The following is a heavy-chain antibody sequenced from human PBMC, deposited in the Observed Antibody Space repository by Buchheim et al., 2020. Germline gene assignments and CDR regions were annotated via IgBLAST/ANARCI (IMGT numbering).Heavy chain of an antibody. V-gene: IGHV1-46*01. J-gene: IGHJ5*02. Sequence: QVQLVQSGAEVKKPGASVKVSCKASGYTFTSYYMHWVRQAPGQGLEWMGIINPSGGSTSYAQKFQGRVTMTRDTSTSTVYMELGSLRSEDTTVYYCARWEEEGADSNWFDPWGQGTL. CDR1: GYTFTSYY. D-gene: IGHD1-26*01. CDR3: ARWEEEGADSNWFDP. CDR2: INPSGGST.